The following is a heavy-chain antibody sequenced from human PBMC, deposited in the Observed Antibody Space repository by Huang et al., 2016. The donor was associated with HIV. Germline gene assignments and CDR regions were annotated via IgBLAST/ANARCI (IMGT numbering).Heavy chain of an antibody. D-gene: IGHD3-10*01. CDR3: ASDYYGSGSYYTRGAFDI. Sequence: QVQLQQWGAGLLKPSETLSLTCAVYGGSFSGYYWSWIRQPPGKGLEGIGEINHSGSTNYNPSLKSRVTISVDTSKNQFSLKLSSVTAADTAVYYCASDYYGSGSYYTRGAFDIWGQGTMVTVSS. CDR1: GGSFSGYY. CDR2: INHSGST. V-gene: IGHV4-34*01. J-gene: IGHJ3*02.